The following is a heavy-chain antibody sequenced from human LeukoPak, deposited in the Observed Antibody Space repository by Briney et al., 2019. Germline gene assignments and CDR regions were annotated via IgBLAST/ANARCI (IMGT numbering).Heavy chain of an antibody. V-gene: IGHV3-66*02. Sequence: GGSLRLSCAASGFTVSSNYMSWVRQAPGKGLEWVSVIYSGGSTYYADSVKGRFTISRDNSKKALYLQMNSLRAEDTAVYYCARGEGPITIFGVVTPFDYWGQGTLVTVSS. CDR1: GFTVSSNY. CDR3: ARGEGPITIFGVVTPFDY. D-gene: IGHD3-3*01. J-gene: IGHJ4*02. CDR2: IYSGGST.